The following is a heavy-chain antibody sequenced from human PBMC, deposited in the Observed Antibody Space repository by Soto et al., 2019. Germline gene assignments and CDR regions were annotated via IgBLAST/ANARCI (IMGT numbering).Heavy chain of an antibody. Sequence: PGGSLRLSCAGCGFTFINYAMTWVRQAPGKGLEWVSSISNRGSDTYYVDSVKGRFTISRDNSKNTLYLQMNSLRAEDTAVYYCAKDTYSSSWYFWGQGTLVTVSS. CDR3: AKDTYSSSWYF. CDR1: GFTFINYA. V-gene: IGHV3-23*01. D-gene: IGHD6-13*01. J-gene: IGHJ4*02. CDR2: ISNRGSDT.